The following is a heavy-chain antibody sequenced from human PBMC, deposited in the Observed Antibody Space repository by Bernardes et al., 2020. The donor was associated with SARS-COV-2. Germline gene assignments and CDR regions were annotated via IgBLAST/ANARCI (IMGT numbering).Heavy chain of an antibody. V-gene: IGHV4-59*01. CDR1: GGSIMSYY. CDR3: ARSGSGWDFGN. D-gene: IGHD6-19*01. J-gene: IGHJ4*02. Sequence: SETLSLTCSVSGGSIMSYYCSWIRQPPGKGLEWIGYIYYSGSTSSNPSLKSRVTISVDTSENRFSLRLSSVTAADTAVYYCARSGSGWDFGNWGQGTLVTVSS. CDR2: IYYSGST.